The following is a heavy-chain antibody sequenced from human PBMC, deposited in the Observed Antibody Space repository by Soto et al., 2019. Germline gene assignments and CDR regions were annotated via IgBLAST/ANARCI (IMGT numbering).Heavy chain of an antibody. J-gene: IGHJ6*02. CDR1: GFTFSSYA. V-gene: IGHV3-30-3*01. Sequence: QVQLVESGGGVVQPGKSLRLSCAASGFTFSSYAMHWVRQAPGKGLEWVAVISYDGSNKYYADSVKGRFTISRDNSKNTLYLQMNSLRAEDTAVYYWARAGYGDYVDYYYGMDVWGQGTTVTVSS. CDR3: ARAGYGDYVDYYYGMDV. D-gene: IGHD4-17*01. CDR2: ISYDGSNK.